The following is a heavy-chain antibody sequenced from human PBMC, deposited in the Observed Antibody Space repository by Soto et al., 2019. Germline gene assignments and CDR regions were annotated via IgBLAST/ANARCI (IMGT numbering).Heavy chain of an antibody. V-gene: IGHV3-23*01. CDR3: AKDLQVGGWLQTFDC. CDR1: GFAFNTYA. J-gene: IGHJ4*02. D-gene: IGHD5-12*01. Sequence: EVKLLESGGALVQPGGSLRLSCAGSGFAFNTYAMTWVRQAPGKGLEWVSSITGSGATTYSAASLGGRFTISRDNSKNTVYLHMDGLRADDTALYFCAKDLQVGGWLQTFDCWGQGTLVTVSS. CDR2: ITGSGATT.